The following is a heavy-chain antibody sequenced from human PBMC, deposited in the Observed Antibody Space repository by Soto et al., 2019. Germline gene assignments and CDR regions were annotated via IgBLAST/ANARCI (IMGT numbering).Heavy chain of an antibody. V-gene: IGHV1-69*08. Sequence: SVKVSCKXSGGAFTNYSLNWVRHAPGQGLEWLGGIIPLHNTSNYSLKLLGRGSVTADISSNTVYMHLSGLTSDDTATYYCAIWSNWNPLYYRGMDVWGQGTTVTVSS. D-gene: IGHD1-20*01. J-gene: IGHJ6*02. CDR2: IIPLHNTS. CDR1: GGAFTNYS. CDR3: AIWSNWNPLYYRGMDV.